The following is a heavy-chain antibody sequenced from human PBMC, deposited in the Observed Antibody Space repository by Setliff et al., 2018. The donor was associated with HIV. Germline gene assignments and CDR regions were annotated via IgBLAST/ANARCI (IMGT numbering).Heavy chain of an antibody. Sequence: SCNVSGFSISSNYYWGWVRQPPGRGLEWIGNTYHSGTAYYNPSFKTRVAISIDTSKNYVSLKLRSLTAADTAIYYCARDPRGLLSPVPRGYFDYWGQGALVTVSS. CDR3: ARDPRGLLSPVPRGYFDY. CDR2: TYHSGTA. CDR1: GFSISSNYY. V-gene: IGHV4-38-2*02. D-gene: IGHD3-22*01. J-gene: IGHJ4*02.